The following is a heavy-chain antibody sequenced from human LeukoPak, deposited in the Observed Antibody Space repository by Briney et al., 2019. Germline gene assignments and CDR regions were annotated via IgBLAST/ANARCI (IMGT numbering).Heavy chain of an antibody. V-gene: IGHV3-33*01. Sequence: GRSLRLSCAASGFTSSSYGMHWVRQAPGKGLEWVAVIWYDGSNKYYADSVKGRFTISRDNSKNTLYLQMNSLRAEDTAVYYCARDAGYSYGYGTHFDYWGQGTLVTVSS. J-gene: IGHJ4*02. CDR1: GFTSSSYG. D-gene: IGHD5-18*01. CDR3: ARDAGYSYGYGTHFDY. CDR2: IWYDGSNK.